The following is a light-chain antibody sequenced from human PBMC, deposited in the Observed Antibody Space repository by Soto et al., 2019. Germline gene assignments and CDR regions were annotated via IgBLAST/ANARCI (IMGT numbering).Light chain of an antibody. CDR3: QQRRNWSLT. V-gene: IGKV3-11*01. J-gene: IGKJ4*01. CDR2: DTS. CDR1: QSVYTY. Sequence: DIVLTQSPATLSLSPGERATLSCRASQSVYTYLAWYQQRPGQAPRLLIYDTSNRATGIPARFSGSGSGTDFTLTIISLEAEDFAVYYCQQRRNWSLTFGGGTRVEIK.